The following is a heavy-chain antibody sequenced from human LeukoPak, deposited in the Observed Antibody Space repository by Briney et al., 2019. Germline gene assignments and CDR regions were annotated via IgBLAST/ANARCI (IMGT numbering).Heavy chain of an antibody. D-gene: IGHD5-24*01. Sequence: GGSLRLSCVASGFAINTNYMNWVRQAPGKELEWVSITYYGGTTYYADSVKGRFTISRDNSKNTLYLQMNSLRADDTAVYYCARDSEGDGYNFDTWGRGTLVTVSS. CDR3: ARDSEGDGYNFDT. CDR1: GFAINTNY. CDR2: TYYGGTT. J-gene: IGHJ5*02. V-gene: IGHV3-53*01.